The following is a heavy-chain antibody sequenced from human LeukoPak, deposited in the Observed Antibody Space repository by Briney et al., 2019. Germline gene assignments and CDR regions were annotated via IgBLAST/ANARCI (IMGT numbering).Heavy chain of an antibody. CDR2: IYYSGST. CDR1: GGSISSSSCY. D-gene: IGHD2-2*01. Sequence: PSETLSLTCTVSGGSISSSSCYWGWIRQPPGKGLEWIGSIYYSGSTYYNPSLKSRVTISVDTSKNQFSLKLSSVTAADTAVYYCARVRSPAATIPTYYFDYWGQGTLVTVSS. CDR3: ARVRSPAATIPTYYFDY. J-gene: IGHJ4*02. V-gene: IGHV4-39*07.